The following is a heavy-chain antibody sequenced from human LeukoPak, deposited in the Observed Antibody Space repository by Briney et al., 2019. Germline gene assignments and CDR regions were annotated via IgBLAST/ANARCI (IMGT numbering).Heavy chain of an antibody. CDR2: IIPIFGTA. V-gene: IGHV1-69*13. CDR1: GGTFSSYA. Sequence: SVKVSCKASGGTFSSYAISWVRQAPGQGLEWVGGIIPIFGTANYAQKFQGRVTITADESTSTAYMELSRLRSEDTAVYYCARRIAAAGTDAFDIWGQGTMVTVSS. CDR3: ARRIAAAGTDAFDI. J-gene: IGHJ3*02. D-gene: IGHD6-13*01.